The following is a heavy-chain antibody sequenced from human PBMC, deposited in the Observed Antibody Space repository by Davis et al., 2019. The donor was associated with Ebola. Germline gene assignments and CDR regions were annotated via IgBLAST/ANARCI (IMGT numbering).Heavy chain of an antibody. CDR1: GGSFSGYY. V-gene: IGHV4-34*01. J-gene: IGHJ4*02. D-gene: IGHD2-8*01. Sequence: SETLSLTCAVYGGSFSGYYWGWIRQPPGKGLEWIGSIYYSGSTYYSPSLKSRVTISADTSKNQFALRLKSVTAADTAMYYCARDYVYWGQGILVTVSS. CDR2: IYYSGST. CDR3: ARDYVY.